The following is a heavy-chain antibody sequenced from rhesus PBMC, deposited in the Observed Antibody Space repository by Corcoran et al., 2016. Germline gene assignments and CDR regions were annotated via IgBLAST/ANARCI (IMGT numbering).Heavy chain of an antibody. J-gene: IGHJ2*01. Sequence: QVQLQESGPGLVTPSETLSLTCAVSGYSISSAYSLLWIRQPPGQGLEWFGYITYIGSTTYNPSLKSRVSISRDTSKNQFSLMLTSVTAADTAVYYCARTPHSSSYWYFDIWGPGTPITISS. CDR1: GYSISSAYSL. CDR2: ITYIGST. CDR3: ARTPHSSSYWYFDI. D-gene: IGHD6-19*01. V-gene: IGHV4-122*02.